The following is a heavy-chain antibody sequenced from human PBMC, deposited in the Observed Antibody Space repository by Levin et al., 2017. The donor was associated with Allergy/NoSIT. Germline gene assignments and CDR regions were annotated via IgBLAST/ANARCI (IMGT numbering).Heavy chain of an antibody. CDR2: ISPDGSGT. CDR3: VRDWYAAFDI. J-gene: IGHJ3*02. CDR1: GFTFSPYW. Sequence: PGGSLRLSCAASGFTFSPYWMHWVRQVPGKGLVWVSRISPDGSGTTYADSVKGRFTISRDNAKNTLYLQMNSLRDEDTAEYYCVRDWYAAFDIWGQGTIVTVSS. V-gene: IGHV3-74*01. D-gene: IGHD2-2*01.